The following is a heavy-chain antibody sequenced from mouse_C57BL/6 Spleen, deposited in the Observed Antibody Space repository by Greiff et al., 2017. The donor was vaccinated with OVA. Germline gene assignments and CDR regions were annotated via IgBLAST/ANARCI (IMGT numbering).Heavy chain of an antibody. Sequence: EVQLQQSGPELVKPGASVKISCKASGYSFTDYNMNWVKQSNGKSLEWIGVINPNYGTTSYNQKFKGKATLTVDQSSSTAYMQLNSLTSDDSAVYYRARRDYYGSSYGYYYAKDYWGQGTSVTVSS. J-gene: IGHJ4*01. CDR3: ARRDYYGSSYGYYYAKDY. CDR1: GYSFTDYN. D-gene: IGHD1-1*01. CDR2: INPNYGTT. V-gene: IGHV1-39*01.